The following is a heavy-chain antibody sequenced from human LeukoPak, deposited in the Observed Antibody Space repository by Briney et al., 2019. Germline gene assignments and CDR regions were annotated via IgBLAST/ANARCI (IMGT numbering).Heavy chain of an antibody. CDR3: AREGGFYRPLDY. J-gene: IGHJ4*02. CDR2: VHLDGRT. CDR1: GGSVTSTNW. D-gene: IGHD3-3*01. Sequence: SETLSLSCGVSGGSVTSTNWWTWVRQPPGKGLEWIGEVHLDGRTNYNPSLKSRLTMSVDLSENHISLKLTSVTAADTAVYYCAREGGFYRPLDYSGQGTLVTVSS. V-gene: IGHV4-4*02.